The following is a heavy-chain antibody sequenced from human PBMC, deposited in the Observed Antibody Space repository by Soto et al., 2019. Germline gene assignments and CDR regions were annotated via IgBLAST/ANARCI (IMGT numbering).Heavy chain of an antibody. D-gene: IGHD6-13*01. CDR2: ISYDGSNK. CDR1: GFTFSSYG. V-gene: IGHV3-30*18. Sequence: PGGSLRLSCAASGFTFSSYGMHWVRQAPGKGLEWVAVISYDGSNKYYADSVKGRFTISRDNSKNTLYLQMNSLRAEDTAVYYCAKDSDSSSWLSDYWGQGTLVTVSS. CDR3: AKDSDSSSWLSDY. J-gene: IGHJ4*02.